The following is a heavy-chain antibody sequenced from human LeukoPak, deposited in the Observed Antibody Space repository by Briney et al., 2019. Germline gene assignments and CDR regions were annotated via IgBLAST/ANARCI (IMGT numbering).Heavy chain of an antibody. CDR2: INHSGST. CDR1: GGSFSGYY. CDR3: ARDSAGDYYDSSGQYYYYGMDV. V-gene: IGHV4-34*01. D-gene: IGHD3-22*01. J-gene: IGHJ6*02. Sequence: SETLSLTCAVYGGSFSGYYWSWIRQPPGKGLEWIGEINHSGSTNYNPSLKSRVTISVDTSKNQFSLKLSSVTAADTAVYYCARDSAGDYYDSSGQYYYYGMDVWGQGTTVTVSS.